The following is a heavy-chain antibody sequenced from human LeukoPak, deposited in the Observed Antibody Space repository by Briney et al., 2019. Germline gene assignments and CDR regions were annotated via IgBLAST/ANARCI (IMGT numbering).Heavy chain of an antibody. Sequence: GGSLRLSCAASGFTFSSYGMHWVRQAPGKGLEWVSVIYSGGSTYYADSVKGRFTISRDNSKNTLYLQMNGLRAEDTAVYYCARAGTYYYDSSGYSDAFDIWGQGIMVTVSS. V-gene: IGHV3-53*01. CDR3: ARAGTYYYDSSGYSDAFDI. J-gene: IGHJ3*02. D-gene: IGHD3-22*01. CDR2: IYSGGST. CDR1: GFTFSSYG.